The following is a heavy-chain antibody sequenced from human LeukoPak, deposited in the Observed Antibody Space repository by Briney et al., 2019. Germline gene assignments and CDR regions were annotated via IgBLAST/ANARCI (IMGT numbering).Heavy chain of an antibody. Sequence: PGGSLRLSCAASGFTFSSYEMNWVRQAPGKGLEWVSYISSSSSTIYYADSVKGRFTISRDNAKNSLYLQMNSLRAEDTAVYYCARASTGYDYVWGSYRYRETELDYWGQGTLVTVSS. J-gene: IGHJ4*02. CDR1: GFTFSSYE. D-gene: IGHD3-16*02. CDR2: ISSSSSTI. V-gene: IGHV3-48*01. CDR3: ARASTGYDYVWGSYRYRETELDY.